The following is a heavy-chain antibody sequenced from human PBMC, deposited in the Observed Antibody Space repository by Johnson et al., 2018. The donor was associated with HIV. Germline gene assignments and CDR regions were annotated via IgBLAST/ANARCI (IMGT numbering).Heavy chain of an antibody. CDR1: GFTFSDYY. D-gene: IGHD3-16*01. CDR3: AKRFTFANSLDAFDI. Sequence: VQLVESGGGLVKPGGSLRLSCAASGFTFSDYYMSWIRQAPGKGLEWVANIKQDGSEKYYVDSVKGRFTISRDNAKNSLYLQMNSLRAEDTALYYCAKRFTFANSLDAFDIWGQGTMVTVSS. J-gene: IGHJ3*02. CDR2: IKQDGSEK. V-gene: IGHV3-7*03.